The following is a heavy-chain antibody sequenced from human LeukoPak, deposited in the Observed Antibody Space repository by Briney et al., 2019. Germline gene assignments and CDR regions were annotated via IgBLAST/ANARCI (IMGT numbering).Heavy chain of an antibody. D-gene: IGHD2-2*01. V-gene: IGHV1-18*01. CDR1: GYSFTNYG. CDR2: ISGYNGDT. J-gene: IGHJ5*02. CDR3: AREGEDIVVVPAAMYWFDP. Sequence: ASVKVSCKASGYSFTNYGISWVRQAPGQGLEWMGWISGYNGDTNYAQNLQGRVTMTTDTSTSTAYMVLRSLRSEDTAVYYCAREGEDIVVVPAAMYWFDPWGQGTLVTVSS.